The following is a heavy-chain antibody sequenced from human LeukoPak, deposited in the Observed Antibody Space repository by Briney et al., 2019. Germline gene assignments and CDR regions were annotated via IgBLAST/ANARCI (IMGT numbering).Heavy chain of an antibody. J-gene: IGHJ3*02. V-gene: IGHV4-59*08. Sequence: PSETLSLTCTVSGGSISGYHWSWIRQAPGKGLEWIGYIYYSGSTTYNPSLQSRVTFSVDTSKNPFSLNLNSVTAADTAVYYCARTSHIAVAGIALGAFDIWGQGTLVTVSS. D-gene: IGHD6-19*01. CDR1: GGSISGYH. CDR2: IYYSGST. CDR3: ARTSHIAVAGIALGAFDI.